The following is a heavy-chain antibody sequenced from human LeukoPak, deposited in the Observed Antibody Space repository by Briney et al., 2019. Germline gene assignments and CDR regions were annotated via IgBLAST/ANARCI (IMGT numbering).Heavy chain of an antibody. J-gene: IGHJ6*02. V-gene: IGHV4-34*01. CDR1: GGSFSGYY. D-gene: IGHD2-2*01. Sequence: SETLSLTCAVYGGSFSGYYWSWIRQPPGKGLEWIGEINHSGSTNYNPSLKSRVTISVDTSKNQFSLKLSSVTAADTAVYYCARVVVVPAAIPILEYYYYGMDVWGQGTTVTVSS. CDR2: INHSGST. CDR3: ARVVVVPAAIPILEYYYYGMDV.